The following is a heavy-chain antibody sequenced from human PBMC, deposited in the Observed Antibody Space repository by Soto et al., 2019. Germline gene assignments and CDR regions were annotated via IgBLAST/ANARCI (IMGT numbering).Heavy chain of an antibody. J-gene: IGHJ4*02. D-gene: IGHD1-26*01. Sequence: QVQLQESGPGLVKPSQTLSLTCSVSGDSVSSGDSYWSWIRQPPGKALEWIGYTSFSGYTSYSTFLKSRVTISVDMSKSQFSLRLTSVTAADTAVYYCVRGGNPYHYATSGPGTFDKWCQGTMVSVSS. CDR2: TSFSGYT. CDR3: VRGGNPYHYATSGPGTFDK. V-gene: IGHV4-30-4*01. CDR1: GDSVSSGDSY.